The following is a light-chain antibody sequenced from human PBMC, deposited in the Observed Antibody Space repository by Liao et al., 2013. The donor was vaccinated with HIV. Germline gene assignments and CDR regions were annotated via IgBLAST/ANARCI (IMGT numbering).Light chain of an antibody. CDR2: QDT. CDR3: QAWDSGTALYT. V-gene: IGLV3-1*01. CDR1: ALGGKY. Sequence: YELTQPPSLSVSPGQTAIISCSGHALGGKYISWYQHPPGQSPVVLIYQDTKRPSGIPERFSGSNSGNTATLTISGTQTMDEADYYCQAWDSGTALYTFGTGTKVTVL. J-gene: IGLJ1*01.